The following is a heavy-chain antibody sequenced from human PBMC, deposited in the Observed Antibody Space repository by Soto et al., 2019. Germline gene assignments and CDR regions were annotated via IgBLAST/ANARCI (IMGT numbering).Heavy chain of an antibody. D-gene: IGHD1-1*01. V-gene: IGHV2-70*13. CDR1: GFSLSTNGMC. J-gene: IGHJ4*02. CDR3: ARIFLGTGFYSYYFDP. Sequence: SGPTLVNPTQTLTLTCTFSGFSLSTNGMCVSWIRQPPGKALEWLALIDWDDNKYYTTSLRTRLTVSKDTFEKRVVLTMTNMGPVDTATYYCARIFLGTGFYSYYFDPWGQGTLVTVSS. CDR2: IDWDDNK.